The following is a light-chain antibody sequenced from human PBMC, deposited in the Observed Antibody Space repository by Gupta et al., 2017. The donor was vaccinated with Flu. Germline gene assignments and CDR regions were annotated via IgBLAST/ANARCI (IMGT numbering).Light chain of an antibody. CDR3: AAWDDSLSGFYV. V-gene: IGLV1-47*01. CDR1: SSNIGSNY. CDR2: RNN. J-gene: IGLJ1*01. Sequence: CSGSSSNIGSNYVYWYQQLPGTAPKLLIYRNNQRPSGVPDRFSGSKSGTSASLAISGLRSEDEADYYCAAWDDSLSGFYVFGTGTKVTVL.